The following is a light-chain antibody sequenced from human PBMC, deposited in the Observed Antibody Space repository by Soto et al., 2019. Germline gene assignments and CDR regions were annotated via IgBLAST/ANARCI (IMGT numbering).Light chain of an antibody. CDR3: QQYGSSSWT. V-gene: IGKV3-20*01. J-gene: IGKJ1*01. CDR2: GAS. Sequence: EIVLTQSPGTLSLSPGERATLSCRASQSVSSSYLAWYQQKPGQAPRLLIYGASSRATGIPDRFSGSGSGTAFTLTISRLEPEDFAVYYCQQYGSSSWTFVQGTKVEIK. CDR1: QSVSSSY.